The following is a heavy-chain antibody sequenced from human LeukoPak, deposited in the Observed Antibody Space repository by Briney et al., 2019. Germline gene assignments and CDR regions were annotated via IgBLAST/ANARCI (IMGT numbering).Heavy chain of an antibody. CDR3: AKQGDCSSTTCYTYFHH. J-gene: IGHJ1*01. CDR2: ISGSGGST. Sequence: GGSLRLSCAASGFTFSNYAMNWVRQAPRQGLEWVSAISGSGGSTYYTDSVKGRFTISRDNSKNTLFLQMNNLRAEDTAVYYCAKQGDCSSTTCYTYFHHWGQGTVVTVSS. CDR1: GFTFSNYA. V-gene: IGHV3-23*01. D-gene: IGHD2-2*02.